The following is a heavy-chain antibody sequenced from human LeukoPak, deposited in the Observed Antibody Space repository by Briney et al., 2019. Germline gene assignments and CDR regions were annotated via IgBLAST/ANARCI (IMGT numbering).Heavy chain of an antibody. CDR1: GGSISSGDYY. CDR3: ARAAGYCSGGTCYDY. CDR2: ISSRGRT. J-gene: IGHJ4*02. Sequence: KTSETLSLTCTVSGGSISSGDYYWSWIRQPPGKGLEWIGYISSRGRTYYKPSLKSRVTISVDTSKNQFSLKLSSVTAADTAVYYCARAAGYCSGGTCYDYWGQGTLVTVSS. V-gene: IGHV4-30-4*02. D-gene: IGHD2-15*01.